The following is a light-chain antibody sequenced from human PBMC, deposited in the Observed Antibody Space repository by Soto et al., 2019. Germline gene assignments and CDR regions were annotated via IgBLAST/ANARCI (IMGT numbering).Light chain of an antibody. CDR1: QSVPSNY. V-gene: IGKV3-11*01. CDR3: QKRSKMPLK. CDR2: AAS. J-gene: IGKJ1*01. Sequence: EIVLTQSPGTLSFPPLEIVHLSFRSSQSVPSNYLAWYQHKPGQAPRLLIYAASNRATGIPARFSGTGSETDFTLTISSLEPEDFAIYYCQKRSKMPLKFGYGTTGAI.